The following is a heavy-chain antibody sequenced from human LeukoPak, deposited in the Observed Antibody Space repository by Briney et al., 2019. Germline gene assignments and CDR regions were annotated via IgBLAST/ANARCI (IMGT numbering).Heavy chain of an antibody. Sequence: PGGSLRLSCAASGFTFSDAWMSWVRQTPGKGLEWVGRIKSNTDGGTTDFAAPVKGRFTISRDDSENALYLQTNSLKTEDTAVYYCTPPLLYEHNFDYWGQGTLVTVSS. J-gene: IGHJ4*02. CDR2: IKSNTDGGTT. V-gene: IGHV3-15*01. CDR3: TPPLLYEHNFDY. D-gene: IGHD2-2*02. CDR1: GFTFSDAW.